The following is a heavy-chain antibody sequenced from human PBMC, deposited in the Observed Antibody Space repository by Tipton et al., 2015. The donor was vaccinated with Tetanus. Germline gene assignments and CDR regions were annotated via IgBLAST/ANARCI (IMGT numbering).Heavy chain of an antibody. D-gene: IGHD3-10*01. CDR1: GHNSRSYW. CDR3: ARLPKHFSASGTP. J-gene: IGHJ5*02. CDR2: IYPGDSDA. V-gene: IGHV5-51*01. Sequence: QLVQSGAEAKKPGESLKISCKASGHNSRSYWISWVRQMPGKGLEWMGVIYPGDSDASYSASFQGQVTISADKSISTPYPQWSSLMSSDAAIYFCARLPKHFSASGTPGGQGTLVTVSS.